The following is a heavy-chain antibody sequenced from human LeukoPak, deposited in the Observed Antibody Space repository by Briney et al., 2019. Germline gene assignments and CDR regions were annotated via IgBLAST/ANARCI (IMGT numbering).Heavy chain of an antibody. Sequence: GRSLRLSCAASGFTFDNYAMRWVRQAPGKGLEWVSGIAWNSGNIVFADSVKGRFTISRDNAENSLYLQMNSRTPEDTAFYFCAKDMNSDGSGSSYNPWGPFDSWGQGTLVTVSS. D-gene: IGHD3-10*01. CDR2: IAWNSGNI. CDR1: GFTFDNYA. CDR3: AKDMNSDGSGSSYNPWGPFDS. V-gene: IGHV3-9*01. J-gene: IGHJ4*02.